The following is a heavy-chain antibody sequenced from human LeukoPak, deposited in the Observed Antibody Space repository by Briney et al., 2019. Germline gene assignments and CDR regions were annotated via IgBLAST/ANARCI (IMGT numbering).Heavy chain of an antibody. CDR1: GYTFTGYY. D-gene: IGHD3-22*01. CDR3: AREGSYYDSSGYPDAFDI. J-gene: IGHJ3*02. CDR2: INPNSGGT. V-gene: IGHV1-2*06. Sequence: ASVKVSCKASGYTFTGYYMHWVRQAPGQGLEWMGRINPNSGGTNYAQKFQGRVTMTRDTSISTAYMELSRLRSDDTAAYYCAREGSYYDSSGYPDAFDIWGQGTMVTVSS.